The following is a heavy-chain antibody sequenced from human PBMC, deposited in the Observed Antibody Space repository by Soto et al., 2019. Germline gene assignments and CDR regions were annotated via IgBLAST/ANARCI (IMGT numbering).Heavy chain of an antibody. CDR3: ARVVPAATFDY. J-gene: IGHJ4*02. D-gene: IGHD2-2*01. CDR2: INPNSGGT. V-gene: IGHV1-2*02. Sequence: GASVKVSCKASGYTFTGYYMHWVRQAPGQGLEWMGWINPNSGGTNYAQKLQGRVTMTRDTSTSTAYMELRSLRSDDTAVYYCARVVPAATFDYWGQGTLVTVSS. CDR1: GYTFTGYY.